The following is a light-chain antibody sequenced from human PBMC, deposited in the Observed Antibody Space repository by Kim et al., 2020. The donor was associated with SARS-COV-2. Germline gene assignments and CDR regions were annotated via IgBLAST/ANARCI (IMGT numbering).Light chain of an antibody. Sequence: QSALTQPASVSWSPGQSITISCTGTSSDVGGYNYVSWYQQHPGKAPKLMIYDVSNRPSGVYTRFSGSKSGSTASLTISGLQAEDEADYYCTSYTSRSTLIFGGGTQLTVL. J-gene: IGLJ2*01. CDR3: TSYTSRSTLI. CDR2: DVS. V-gene: IGLV2-14*03. CDR1: SSDVGGYNY.